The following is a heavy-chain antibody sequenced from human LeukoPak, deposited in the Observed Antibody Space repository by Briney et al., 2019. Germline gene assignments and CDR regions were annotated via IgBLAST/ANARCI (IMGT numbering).Heavy chain of an antibody. J-gene: IGHJ4*02. CDR2: INPNDGDT. D-gene: IGHD6-13*01. CDR3: ARDPGSSCPDY. V-gene: IGHV1-2*02. Sequence: ASVKVSCKASGYTFTDYYMHWVRQAPGQGFEWMGWINPNDGDTNYAQKFQGRVTMTRDTSISTAHMEVSRLRSDDTAVYYCARDPGSSCPDYWGQGTLVTVSS. CDR1: GYTFTDYY.